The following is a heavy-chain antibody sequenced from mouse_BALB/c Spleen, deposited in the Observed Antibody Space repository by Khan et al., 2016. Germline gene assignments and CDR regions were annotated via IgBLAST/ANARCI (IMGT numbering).Heavy chain of an antibody. Sequence: VELVESGPGLVAPSQSLSITCTVSGFSLTSYGVHWVRQPPGKGLEWLGVIWAGGSTNYNSALLSRMSIRKDNSKSQVFLKMNSLQPDDTAMYYCARDRNYYGSSYRGYARDYWGQGTSVTVSS. CDR2: IWAGGST. CDR1: GFSLTSYG. J-gene: IGHJ4*01. CDR3: ARDRNYYGSSYRGYARDY. V-gene: IGHV2-9*02. D-gene: IGHD1-1*01.